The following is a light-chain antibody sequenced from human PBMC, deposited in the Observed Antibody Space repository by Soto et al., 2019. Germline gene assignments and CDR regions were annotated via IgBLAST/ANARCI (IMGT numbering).Light chain of an antibody. Sequence: EIVFTQSPSTLSLSPGERATLSCRASQSVSSYLAWYQQKPGQAPRLLIYDASNRATGIPARFSGSGSGTDFTLTISSLLSEDFAVYYCQQYNDWPRTFGQGTKVDIK. CDR3: QQYNDWPRT. V-gene: IGKV3-11*01. J-gene: IGKJ1*01. CDR2: DAS. CDR1: QSVSSY.